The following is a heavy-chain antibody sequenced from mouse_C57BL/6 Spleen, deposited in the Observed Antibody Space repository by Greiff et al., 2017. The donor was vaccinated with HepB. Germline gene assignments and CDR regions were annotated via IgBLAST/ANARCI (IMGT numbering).Heavy chain of an antibody. CDR3: ARERPDDFDY. J-gene: IGHJ2*01. CDR2: ISYDGSN. CDR1: GYSITSGYY. V-gene: IGHV3-6*01. Sequence: EVQRVESGPGLVKPSQSLSLTCSVTGYSITSGYYWNWIRQFPGNKLEWMGYISYDGSNNYNPSLKNRISITRDTSKNQFFLKLNSVTTEDTATYYCARERPDDFDYWGQGTTLTVSS.